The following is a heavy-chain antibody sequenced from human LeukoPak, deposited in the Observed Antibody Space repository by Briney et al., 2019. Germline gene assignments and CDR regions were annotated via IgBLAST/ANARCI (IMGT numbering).Heavy chain of an antibody. Sequence: PGRSLRLSCAASGFTFSSYGMHWVRQAPGKGLEWVAVISFDGSNKYYADSVKGRFTISRDNSKNTLYLQMNSLRAEDTAVYYCAKDLSAWVGELYCWGQGTLVTVSS. V-gene: IGHV3-30*18. CDR3: AKDLSAWVGELYC. CDR2: ISFDGSNK. CDR1: GFTFSSYG. J-gene: IGHJ4*02. D-gene: IGHD3-10*01.